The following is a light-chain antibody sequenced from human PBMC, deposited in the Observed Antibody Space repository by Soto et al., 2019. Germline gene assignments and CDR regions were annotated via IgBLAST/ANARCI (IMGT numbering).Light chain of an antibody. Sequence: DVVMTQSPLFLPVTLGQPASISCRSSQSLAYSDGNTYLHWFQQRPGQSPRRLIYKVCSRDAGVPDRFSGSGSGTDFTLKISRVAAEGVGVSYCMQSVSWPPYTFGQGTKLEIK. J-gene: IGKJ2*01. CDR1: QSLAYSDGNTY. V-gene: IGKV2-30*01. CDR2: KVC. CDR3: MQSVSWPPYT.